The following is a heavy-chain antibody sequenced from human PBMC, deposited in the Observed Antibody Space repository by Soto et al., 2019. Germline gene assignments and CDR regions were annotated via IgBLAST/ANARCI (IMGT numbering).Heavy chain of an antibody. J-gene: IGHJ4*02. CDR3: ARDLRPIVVVVAAPGDY. CDR1: GFTFSSYA. D-gene: IGHD2-15*01. Sequence: QVQLVESGGGVVQPGRSLRLSCAASGFTFSSYAMHWVRQAPGKGLEWVAVISYDGSNKYYADSVKGRFTISRDNSKNTLYLQMSSLRAEDTAVYYCARDLRPIVVVVAAPGDYWGQGTLVTVSS. V-gene: IGHV3-30-3*01. CDR2: ISYDGSNK.